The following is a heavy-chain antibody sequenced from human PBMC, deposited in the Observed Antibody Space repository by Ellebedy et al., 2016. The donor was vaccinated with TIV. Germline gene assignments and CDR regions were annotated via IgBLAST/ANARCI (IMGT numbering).Heavy chain of an antibody. J-gene: IGHJ6*04. CDR1: GGSISNIDYY. V-gene: IGHV4-30-4*01. Sequence: SETLSLTXTVSGGSISNIDYYWSWIRQPPGKGLEWLGYIYYSGSTNYNPSLKSRVTISVDTSKNQFSLQLNSVTPEDTAVYYCARLVGGTPDVWGKGTTVTVSS. D-gene: IGHD1-26*01. CDR3: ARLVGGTPDV. CDR2: IYYSGST.